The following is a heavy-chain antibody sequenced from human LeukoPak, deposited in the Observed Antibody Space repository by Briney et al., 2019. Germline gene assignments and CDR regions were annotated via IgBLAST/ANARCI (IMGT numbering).Heavy chain of an antibody. J-gene: IGHJ5*02. Sequence: PSETLSLTCTVSGGSINSSSYYWGWIRQTPGKGLEWIGEINHSGITDYNPSLRSRVTISVDTSKNQFSLKLSSVTAADTAIYYCARAVIVVAAATQRNWFDPWGQGTLVTVSS. CDR3: ARAVIVVAAATQRNWFDP. CDR2: INHSGIT. D-gene: IGHD2-15*01. CDR1: GGSINSSSYY. V-gene: IGHV4-39*07.